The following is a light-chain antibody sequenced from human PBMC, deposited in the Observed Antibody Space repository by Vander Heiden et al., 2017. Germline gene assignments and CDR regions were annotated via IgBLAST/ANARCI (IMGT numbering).Light chain of an antibody. V-gene: IGKV1-17*01. CDR3: LQHRAYPWA. J-gene: IGKJ1*01. Sequence: DIQMTQSPSSLSASVGDRVTITCRASQDIGDDLTWYQLKPGKAPKRLIYKTSISKDGVPSRFSGSGSATEFTLTISSLQPEDFGTYYCLQHRAYPWAFGQGTKVEIK. CDR1: QDIGDD. CDR2: KTS.